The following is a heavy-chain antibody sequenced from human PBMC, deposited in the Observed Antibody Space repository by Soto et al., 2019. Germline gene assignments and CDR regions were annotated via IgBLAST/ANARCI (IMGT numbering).Heavy chain of an antibody. CDR1: GFTFSSYG. D-gene: IGHD7-27*01. Sequence: GGSLRLSCAASGFTFSSYGMHWVRQAPGKGLEWVAVITYDVSNKYYADSVKGRFTISRNNSKNTLYLQMNSLRAEDTAVYFCAKDSVLSGNWFDPWGQGTLVTVSS. J-gene: IGHJ5*02. V-gene: IGHV3-30*18. CDR2: ITYDVSNK. CDR3: AKDSVLSGNWFDP.